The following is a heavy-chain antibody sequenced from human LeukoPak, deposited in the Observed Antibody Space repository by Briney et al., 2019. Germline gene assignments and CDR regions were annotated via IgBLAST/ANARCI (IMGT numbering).Heavy chain of an antibody. D-gene: IGHD1-14*01. V-gene: IGHV3-7*01. CDR3: ARNQRRLDY. CDR2: IKQDGSEK. CDR1: GFTYTDYS. J-gene: IGHJ4*02. Sequence: GGSLRLSCSASGFTYTDYSMSWVRQVPGKGLELVANIKQDGSEKYYVDSVKGRFTISRDNAKNSLYLQMNSLRAEDTAVYYCARNQRRLDYWGQGTLVTVSS.